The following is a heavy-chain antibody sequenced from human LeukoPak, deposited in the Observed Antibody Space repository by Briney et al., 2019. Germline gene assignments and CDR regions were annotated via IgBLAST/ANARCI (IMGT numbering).Heavy chain of an antibody. CDR3: AKDHIPYSSGWDWFDP. CDR1: GFTFDDNA. Sequence: GGSLRLSCAASGFTFDDNAMHWVRQAPGKGLEWVSGISWNSHSIGYADSVKGRFTISRDNAKNSLYLQMNSLRAEDTALYYCAKDHIPYSSGWDWFDPWGQGTLVTVSS. CDR2: ISWNSHSI. V-gene: IGHV3-9*01. J-gene: IGHJ5*02. D-gene: IGHD6-19*01.